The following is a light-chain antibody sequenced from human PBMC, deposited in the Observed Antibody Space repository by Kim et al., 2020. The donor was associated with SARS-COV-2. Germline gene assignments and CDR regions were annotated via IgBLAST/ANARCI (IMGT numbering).Light chain of an antibody. V-gene: IGKV1-39*01. CDR3: QQSYSTLFLT. CDR2: AAS. J-gene: IGKJ4*01. CDR1: QSISSY. Sequence: SGGDRVTITCRASQSISSYLNWYQEKPGKAPKLLIYAASSLQSGVPSRFSGSGSGTDFTLTISSLQPEDFATYYCQQSYSTLFLTFGGGTKVDIK.